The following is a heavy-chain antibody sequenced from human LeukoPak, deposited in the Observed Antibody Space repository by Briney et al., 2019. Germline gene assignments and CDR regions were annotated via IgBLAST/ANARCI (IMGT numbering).Heavy chain of an antibody. CDR2: IRSKANSYAT. D-gene: IGHD1-26*01. V-gene: IGHV3-73*01. Sequence: GGSLRLSCAASGFTFSGSAMHWVRQASGKGLEWVGRIRSKANSYATAYAASVKGRFTISRDDSKNTAYLQMNSLKTEDTAVYYCTTKLAEERGSHLARSRPSIVGATTLSAFDIWGQGTMVTVSS. CDR1: GFTFSGSA. CDR3: TTKLAEERGSHLARSRPSIVGATTLSAFDI. J-gene: IGHJ3*02.